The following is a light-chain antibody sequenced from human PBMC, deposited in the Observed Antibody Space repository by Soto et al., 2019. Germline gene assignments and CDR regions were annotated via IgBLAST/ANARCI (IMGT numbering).Light chain of an antibody. CDR3: QQYQNWPLT. Sequence: EIVLTQSPGTLSLSPGERATLSCRASQSVSSSYLAWYQQKPGQAPRLLIDGASTRATGIPARFSGSGSGTEFTLSISSLQSEDVAVYYCQQYQNWPLTFGGGTKVDIK. V-gene: IGKV3-15*01. J-gene: IGKJ4*01. CDR2: GAS. CDR1: QSVSSSY.